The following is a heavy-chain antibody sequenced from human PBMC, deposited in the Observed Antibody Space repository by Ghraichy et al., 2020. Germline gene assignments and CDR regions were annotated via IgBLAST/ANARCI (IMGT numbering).Heavy chain of an antibody. CDR3: AREGPDYGDYDSRHYYYYMDV. Sequence: SETLSLTCTVSGGSISSYYWSWIRQPPGKGLEWIGYIYYSGSTNYNPSLKSRVTISVDTSKNQFSLKLSSVTAADTAVYYCAREGPDYGDYDSRHYYYYMDVWGKGTTVTVSS. J-gene: IGHJ6*03. CDR1: GGSISSYY. CDR2: IYYSGST. V-gene: IGHV4-59*01. D-gene: IGHD4-17*01.